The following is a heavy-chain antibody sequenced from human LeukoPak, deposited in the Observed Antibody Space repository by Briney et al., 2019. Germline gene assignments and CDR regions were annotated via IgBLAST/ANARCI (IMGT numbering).Heavy chain of an antibody. Sequence: PSETLSLTCTVSGGSISSSSYYWGWIRQPPGKGLEWIGYIYYSGSTNYNPSLKSRVTISVDTSKNQFSLKLSSVTAADTAVYYRARSTRGWRLHNWFDPWGQGTLVTVSS. D-gene: IGHD2-15*01. V-gene: IGHV4-61*05. CDR2: IYYSGST. J-gene: IGHJ5*02. CDR1: GGSISSSSYY. CDR3: ARSTRGWRLHNWFDP.